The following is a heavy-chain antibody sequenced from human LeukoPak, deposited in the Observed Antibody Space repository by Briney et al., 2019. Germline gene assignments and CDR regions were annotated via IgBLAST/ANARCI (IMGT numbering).Heavy chain of an antibody. CDR2: IYYSGST. J-gene: IGHJ4*02. CDR3: ARHRRWLQRYYFDY. D-gene: IGHD5-24*01. V-gene: IGHV4-59*08. CDR1: GGSISSYY. Sequence: SETLSLTCTVSGGSISSYYWSWIRQPPGKGLEWIGYIYYSGSTNYNPSLKSRVTISVDTSKNQFSLELSSVTAADTAVYYCARHRRWLQRYYFDYWGQGTLVTVSS.